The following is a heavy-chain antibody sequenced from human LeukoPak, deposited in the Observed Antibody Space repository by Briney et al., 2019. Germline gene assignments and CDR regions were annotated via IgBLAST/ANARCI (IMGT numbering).Heavy chain of an antibody. V-gene: IGHV4-59*08. CDR1: GGSISSHY. J-gene: IGHJ3*02. CDR2: IYYSGNT. D-gene: IGHD4-23*01. CDR3: ATSVMYGGAFDI. Sequence: SETPSLTCTVSGGSISSHYWSWVRQPPGKGLEWIGYIYYSGNTNYNPSLKSRVTISMDTSKNQVSLKLGSVTAADTAVYYCATSVMYGGAFDIWGQGTMVTVSA.